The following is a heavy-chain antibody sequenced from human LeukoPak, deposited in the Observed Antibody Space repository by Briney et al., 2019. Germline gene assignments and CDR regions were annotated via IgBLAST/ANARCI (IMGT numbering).Heavy chain of an antibody. CDR1: GGSFSGYY. J-gene: IGHJ6*02. CDR3: ARGVGYCSGGSCLKYYGMDV. D-gene: IGHD2-15*01. V-gene: IGHV4-34*01. CDR2: INHSGST. Sequence: PETLSLTCAVYGGSFSGYYWSWIRQPPGKGLEWIGEINHSGSTNYNPSLKSRVTISVDTSKNQFSLKLSSVTAADTAVYYCARGVGYCSGGSCLKYYGMDVWGQGTTVTVSS.